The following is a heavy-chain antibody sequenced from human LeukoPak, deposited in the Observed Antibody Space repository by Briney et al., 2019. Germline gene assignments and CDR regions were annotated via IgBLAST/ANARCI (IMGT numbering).Heavy chain of an antibody. Sequence: GGSLRLSCAASGFTFSSYGMHWVRQAPGKGLEWVAVIRYDGSNKYYADSVKGRFTISRDNSKNTLYLQMNSLRAEDTAVYYCARDVETTNWFDPWGQGTLVTVSS. CDR3: ARDVETTNWFDP. D-gene: IGHD5-24*01. J-gene: IGHJ5*02. CDR1: GFTFSSYG. V-gene: IGHV3-33*01. CDR2: IRYDGSNK.